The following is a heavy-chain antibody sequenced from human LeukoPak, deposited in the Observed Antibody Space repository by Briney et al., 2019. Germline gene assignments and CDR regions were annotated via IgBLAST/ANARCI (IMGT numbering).Heavy chain of an antibody. Sequence: SETLSLTCTVSGGSISSGDYYWSWIRQPPGKGLEWIGYIYYSGGTYYNPSLKSRVTISVDTSKNQFSLKLSSVTAADTAVYYCARGPSMYYDFWSGYQGPWFDPWGQGTLVTVSS. J-gene: IGHJ5*02. CDR2: IYYSGGT. CDR3: ARGPSMYYDFWSGYQGPWFDP. CDR1: GGSISSGDYY. D-gene: IGHD3-3*01. V-gene: IGHV4-30-4*01.